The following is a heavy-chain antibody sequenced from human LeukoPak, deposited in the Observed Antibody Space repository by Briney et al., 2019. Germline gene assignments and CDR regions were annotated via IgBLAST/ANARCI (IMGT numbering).Heavy chain of an antibody. J-gene: IGHJ4*02. V-gene: IGHV5-51*01. Sequence: GESLKISCKGSGXDFTSYWIVWVRQMPGKGLEWMGVIYPGDSDTRYSPSFQGQVTISADKSISTAYLQWSSLKASDTAMYYCARRFSGSGNYPGYWGQGTLVTVSS. CDR3: ARRFSGSGNYPGY. CDR2: IYPGDSDT. CDR1: GXDFTSYW. D-gene: IGHD3-10*01.